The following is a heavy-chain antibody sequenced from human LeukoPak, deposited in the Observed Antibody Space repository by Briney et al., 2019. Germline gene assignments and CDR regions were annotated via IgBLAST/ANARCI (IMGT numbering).Heavy chain of an antibody. J-gene: IGHJ3*02. CDR2: ISSSSYI. CDR3: ARVMLDYYDSSGYYLDAFDI. CDR1: GFTFSSYS. V-gene: IGHV3-21*01. Sequence: PGGSLRLSCAASGFTFSSYSMNWVRQAPGKGLEWVSSISSSSYIYYADSVKGRFTISRDNAKNSLYLQMNSLRAEDTAVYYCARVMLDYYDSSGYYLDAFDIWGQGTMVTVSS. D-gene: IGHD3-22*01.